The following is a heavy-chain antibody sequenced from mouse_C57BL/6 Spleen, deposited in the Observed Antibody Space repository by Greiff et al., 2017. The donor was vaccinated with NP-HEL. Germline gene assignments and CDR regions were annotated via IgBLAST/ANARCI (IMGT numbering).Heavy chain of an antibody. CDR3: ARHYGNYWYFDV. D-gene: IGHD2-1*01. CDR2: ISSGSSTI. J-gene: IGHJ1*03. Sequence: EVKVVESGGGLVKPGGSLKLSCAASGFTFSDYGMHWVRQAPEKGLEWVAYISSGSSTISYADTVKGRFTISRDNAKNTLFLQMTSLRSEDTAMYYCARHYGNYWYFDVWGTGTTVTVSS. CDR1: GFTFSDYG. V-gene: IGHV5-17*01.